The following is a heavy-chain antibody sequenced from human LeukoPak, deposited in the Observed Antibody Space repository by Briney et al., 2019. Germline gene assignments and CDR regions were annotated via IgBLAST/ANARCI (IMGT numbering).Heavy chain of an antibody. CDR2: ISGSGGST. V-gene: IGHV3-23*01. Sequence: GGSLRLSCAASGFTFSSYAMSWVRQAPGEGLEWVSAISGSGGSTYYADSVKGRFTISRDNSKNTLYLQMNSLRAEDTAVYYCAKAGYDFWSAFDYWGQGTLVTVSS. CDR3: AKAGYDFWSAFDY. J-gene: IGHJ4*02. D-gene: IGHD3-3*01. CDR1: GFTFSSYA.